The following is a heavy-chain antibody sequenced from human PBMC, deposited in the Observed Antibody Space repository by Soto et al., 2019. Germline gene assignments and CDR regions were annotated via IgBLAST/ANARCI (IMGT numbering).Heavy chain of an antibody. CDR2: IKHDTSEA. D-gene: IGHD4-17*01. Sequence: GGSLRLSCAASGFKFSDYWMSWVRQAPGKGLEWVGNIKHDTSEAHYADSVKGRFTITRDNAKNLLFLEMNTLRAEDTAVYYCARDTEGYNGMDVWGQGTTVTVSS. V-gene: IGHV3-7*01. CDR3: ARDTEGYNGMDV. J-gene: IGHJ6*02. CDR1: GFKFSDYW.